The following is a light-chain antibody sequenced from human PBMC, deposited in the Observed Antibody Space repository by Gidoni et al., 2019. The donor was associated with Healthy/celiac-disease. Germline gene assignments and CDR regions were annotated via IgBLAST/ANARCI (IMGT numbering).Light chain of an antibody. CDR2: WAS. CDR3: QQYYSTPFT. J-gene: IGKJ3*01. Sequence: DIVMTQSPDSLAVSLGERATINCKSSQSVLYSSNNKNYLAWYQQNPGQPPKLLIYWASTRESGVPDRFIGIGSGTDFTLTISSLQAEDVAVYYCQQYYSTPFTFXPXTKVDIK. V-gene: IGKV4-1*01. CDR1: QSVLYSSNNKNY.